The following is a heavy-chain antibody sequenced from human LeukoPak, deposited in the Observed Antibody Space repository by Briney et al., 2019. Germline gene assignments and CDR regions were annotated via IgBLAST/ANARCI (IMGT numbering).Heavy chain of an antibody. D-gene: IGHD1-26*01. V-gene: IGHV1-2*04. Sequence: ASVKVSCKASGYTFTGYYMHWVRQAPGQGLEWMGWINPNSGGTNYAQKFQGWVTMTRDTSISTAYMELSRLRSDDTAVYYCARETSTTKSSGSYFDYWGQGTLVTVSS. CDR2: INPNSGGT. J-gene: IGHJ4*02. CDR1: GYTFTGYY. CDR3: ARETSTTKSSGSYFDY.